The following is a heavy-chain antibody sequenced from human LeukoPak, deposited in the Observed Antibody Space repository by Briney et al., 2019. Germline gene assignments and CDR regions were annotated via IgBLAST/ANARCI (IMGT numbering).Heavy chain of an antibody. Sequence: GGSLRLSCAASGFTFSDHYMNWARQAPGKGLEWVGRIRDKPNSYTTEYAASVKGRFTISRDDSKNSMYLQMNSLKAEDTAVYYCARERWRSGSYHDAFDIWGQGTMVTVSS. D-gene: IGHD1-26*01. CDR3: ARERWRSGSYHDAFDI. CDR1: GFTFSDHY. J-gene: IGHJ3*02. V-gene: IGHV3-72*01. CDR2: IRDKPNSYTT.